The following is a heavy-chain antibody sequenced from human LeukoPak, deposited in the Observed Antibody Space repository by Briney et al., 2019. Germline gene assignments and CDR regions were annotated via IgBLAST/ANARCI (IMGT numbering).Heavy chain of an antibody. CDR3: ARGGYSGTLSHFDY. Sequence: GESLKISCKGSEYSFTSYWIGWVRQMPRKGLEWMGIIYPGDSDTRYNPSFRGQVTISADKSISTAYLQWNSLKASDTAIYYCARGGYSGTLSHFDYWGQGTLVTVSS. D-gene: IGHD5-12*01. CDR2: IYPGDSDT. CDR1: EYSFTSYW. V-gene: IGHV5-51*01. J-gene: IGHJ4*02.